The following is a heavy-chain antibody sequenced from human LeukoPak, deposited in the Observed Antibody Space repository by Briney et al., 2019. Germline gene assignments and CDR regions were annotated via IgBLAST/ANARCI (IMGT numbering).Heavy chain of an antibody. CDR2: ISSSGSTI. V-gene: IGHV3-48*03. CDR3: ARDMVRGVIITGGFDY. CDR1: GFTFSSYE. Sequence: GGSLRLSCAASGFTFSSYEMHWVRQAPGKGLEWVSYISSSGSTIYYADSVKGRFTISRDNAKNSLYLQMNSLRAEDTAVCYCARDMVRGVIITGGFDYWGQGTLVTVSS. D-gene: IGHD3-10*01. J-gene: IGHJ4*02.